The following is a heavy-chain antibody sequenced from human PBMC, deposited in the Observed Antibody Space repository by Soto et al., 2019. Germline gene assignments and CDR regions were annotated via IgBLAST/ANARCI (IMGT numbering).Heavy chain of an antibody. CDR2: SRNKANSYTT. Sequence: GGSLRLSCAASGFTFSDQYMDWVRQAPGKGLEWAGRSRNKANSYTTEYAASVKGRFTISRDDSKNSLYLQMNSLITEDTAVYYCTRARNLGGSWPNFDYWGQGTLVTVSS. J-gene: IGHJ4*02. V-gene: IGHV3-72*01. D-gene: IGHD1-26*01. CDR1: GFTFSDQY. CDR3: TRARNLGGSWPNFDY.